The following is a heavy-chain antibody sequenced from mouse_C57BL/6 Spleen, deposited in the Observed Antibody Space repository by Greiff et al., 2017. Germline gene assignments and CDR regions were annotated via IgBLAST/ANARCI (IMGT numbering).Heavy chain of an antibody. CDR2: IDPEDGET. J-gene: IGHJ3*01. CDR3: TTYYYYGSSYGERFAY. V-gene: IGHV14-1*01. CDR1: GFNIKDYY. Sequence: EVQLQQSGAELVRPGASVKLSCTASGFNIKDYYMHWVKQRPEQGLEWIGRIDPEDGETEYAPKFQGKATMTADTSSNTADLQLSSLTSEDTAVYYCTTYYYYGSSYGERFAYWGQGTLVTVSA. D-gene: IGHD1-1*01.